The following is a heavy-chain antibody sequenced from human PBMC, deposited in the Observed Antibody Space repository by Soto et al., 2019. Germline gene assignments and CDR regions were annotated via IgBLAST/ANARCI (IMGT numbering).Heavy chain of an antibody. Sequence: PEGALRGYCVASGLTFSAYGMHWVRQAPGKGLEWVATISYDGSKKYFGDSVKGRFTISRDNSKSTLYLEMNSLRTEDTAVYYCAKASHCNKGRCSLGLIGDRAFDIWGQGTMVTVSS. V-gene: IGHV3-30*18. CDR2: ISYDGSKK. CDR1: GLTFSAYG. J-gene: IGHJ3*02. D-gene: IGHD2-8*01. CDR3: AKASHCNKGRCSLGLIGDRAFDI.